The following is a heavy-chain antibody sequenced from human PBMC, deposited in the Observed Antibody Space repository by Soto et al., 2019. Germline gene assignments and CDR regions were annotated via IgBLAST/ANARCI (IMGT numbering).Heavy chain of an antibody. CDR1: GGTFSSYA. J-gene: IGHJ6*02. CDR2: IIPIFGTA. Sequence: SVKVSCKASGGTFSSYAISWVRQAPGQGLEWMGGIIPIFGTANYAQKFQGRVTITADKSTSTAYMELSSLRSEDTAVYYCARARITIFGVVIPTDYYYYYGMDVWGQGTTVTVSS. D-gene: IGHD3-3*01. V-gene: IGHV1-69*06. CDR3: ARARITIFGVVIPTDYYYYYGMDV.